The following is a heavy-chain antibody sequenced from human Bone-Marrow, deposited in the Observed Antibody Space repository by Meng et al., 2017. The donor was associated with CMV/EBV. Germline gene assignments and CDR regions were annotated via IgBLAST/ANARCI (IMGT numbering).Heavy chain of an antibody. D-gene: IGHD6-19*01. CDR1: GYTFTGYC. Sequence: ASVKVSCKASGYTFTGYCMHWVRQAPGQGLEWMGWINPNSGGTNYAQTFQGRVTMTRDTSISTAYMELSRLRSDDTAVYYCARGLGGWSGDLDLWGRGTLVTVSS. V-gene: IGHV1-2*02. CDR3: ARGLGGWSGDLDL. CDR2: INPNSGGT. J-gene: IGHJ2*01.